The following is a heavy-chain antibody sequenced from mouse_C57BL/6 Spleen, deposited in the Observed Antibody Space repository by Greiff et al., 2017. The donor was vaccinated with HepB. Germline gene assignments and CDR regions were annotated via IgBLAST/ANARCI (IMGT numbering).Heavy chain of an antibody. D-gene: IGHD4-1*01. V-gene: IGHV2-2*01. CDR3: ASLTNYAMDY. CDR2: IWSGGST. CDR1: GFSLTSYG. J-gene: IGHJ4*01. Sequence: VQLVESGPGLVQPSQSLSITCTVSGFSLTSYGVHWVRQSPGKGLEWLGVIWSGGSTDYNAAFISRLSISKDNSKSQVFFKMNSLQADDTAIYYCASLTNYAMDYWGQGTSVTVSS.